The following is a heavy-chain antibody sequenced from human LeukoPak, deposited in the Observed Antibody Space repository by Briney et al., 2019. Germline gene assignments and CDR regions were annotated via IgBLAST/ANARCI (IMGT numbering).Heavy chain of an antibody. CDR1: GFTFSSYA. CDR2: ISGSGGST. J-gene: IGHJ4*02. V-gene: IGHV3-23*01. Sequence: PGGSLRLSCAASGFTFSSYAMSWVRQAPGKGLEWVSAISGSGGSTYYADSVKGRFTISRDNSKNTLYLQMNSLRAEDTAVYYCVKGPYYDSSGAVGYWGQGTLVTVSS. CDR3: VKGPYYDSSGAVGY. D-gene: IGHD3-22*01.